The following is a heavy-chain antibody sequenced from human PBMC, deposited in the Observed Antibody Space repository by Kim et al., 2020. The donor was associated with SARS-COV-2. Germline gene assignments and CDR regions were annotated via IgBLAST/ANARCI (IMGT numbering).Heavy chain of an antibody. V-gene: IGHV1-69*04. CDR3: ATYCSSTSCFTNYYYGMDV. CDR1: GGTFSSYA. D-gene: IGHD2-2*01. J-gene: IGHJ6*02. CDR2: IIPILGIA. Sequence: SVKVSCKASGGTFSSYAISWVRQAPGQGLEWMGRIIPILGIANYAQKFQGRVTITADKSTSTAYMELSSLRSEDTAVCYCATYCSSTSCFTNYYYGMDVWGQGTTVTVSS.